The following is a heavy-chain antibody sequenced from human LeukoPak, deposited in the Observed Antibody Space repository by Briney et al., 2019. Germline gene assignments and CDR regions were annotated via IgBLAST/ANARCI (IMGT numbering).Heavy chain of an antibody. Sequence: GGSLRLSCAASGFTFSSYAMSWVRQAPGKGLEWVSAISGSGGSTYYADSVKGRFTISRDNSKNTLYLQMNSPRAEDTAVYYCAKLKWGGVRGVWFDYRGQGTLVTVSS. V-gene: IGHV3-23*01. J-gene: IGHJ4*02. CDR3: AKLKWGGVRGVWFDY. CDR2: ISGSGGST. CDR1: GFTFSSYA. D-gene: IGHD3-10*01.